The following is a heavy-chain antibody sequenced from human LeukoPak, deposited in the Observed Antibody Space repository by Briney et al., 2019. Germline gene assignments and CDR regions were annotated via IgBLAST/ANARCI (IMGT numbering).Heavy chain of an antibody. D-gene: IGHD5-24*01. CDR3: ARETPRRGETRDGYR. J-gene: IGHJ4*02. V-gene: IGHV3-7*01. CDR2: NNEDGSEK. CDR1: GLTFQKHW. Sequence: PGGSLRLFCAVSGLTFQKHWMHWVRQVPGKGLECLTNNNEDGSEKYCAEFVKGSYPISRYNPKNLLFLQINSRRVEDTAVYYCARETPRRGETRDGYRWGQGTLVTVSS.